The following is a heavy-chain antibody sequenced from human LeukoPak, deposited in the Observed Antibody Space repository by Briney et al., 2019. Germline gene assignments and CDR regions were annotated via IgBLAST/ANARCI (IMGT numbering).Heavy chain of an antibody. CDR3: AKGAAAANYYYFMDV. CDR1: AFTFDDYA. CDR2: ISWNSGTI. J-gene: IGHJ6*03. D-gene: IGHD2-2*01. V-gene: IGHV3-9*03. Sequence: PGRSLTLACAPSAFTFDDYATHCVRHPPGNCMEWHSGISWNSGTIVYADSVKGRFTVSRDNAKNSLYLQMNSLRAEDMALYYCAKGAAAANYYYFMDVWGEGTAVTVSS.